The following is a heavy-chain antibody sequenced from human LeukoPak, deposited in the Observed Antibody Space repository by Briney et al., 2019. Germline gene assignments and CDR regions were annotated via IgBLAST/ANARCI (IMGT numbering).Heavy chain of an antibody. CDR3: ARESAYDFWSGSHYYFDY. Sequence: SVKVSCKASGYTFTSYDINWVRQATGQGLEWMGGIIPIFGTANYAQKFQGRVTITADKSTSTAYMELSSLRSEDTAVYYCARESAYDFWSGSHYYFDYWGQGTLVTVSS. J-gene: IGHJ4*02. CDR1: GYTFTSYD. V-gene: IGHV1-69*06. CDR2: IIPIFGTA. D-gene: IGHD3-3*01.